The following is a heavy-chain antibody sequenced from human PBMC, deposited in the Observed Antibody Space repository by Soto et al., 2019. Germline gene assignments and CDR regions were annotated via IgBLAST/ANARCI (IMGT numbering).Heavy chain of an antibody. D-gene: IGHD4-4*01. Sequence: PSETLSLTCTVSGGPVSSGSYYWSWIRQPPGKGLEWIGYIYYSGSTNYNPSLKSRVTISVDTSKNQFSLKLSSVTAADTAVYYCASRKKDYSNYLGARGFDPWGQGTLVTVSS. CDR2: IYYSGST. CDR1: GGPVSSGSYY. V-gene: IGHV4-61*01. J-gene: IGHJ5*02. CDR3: ASRKKDYSNYLGARGFDP.